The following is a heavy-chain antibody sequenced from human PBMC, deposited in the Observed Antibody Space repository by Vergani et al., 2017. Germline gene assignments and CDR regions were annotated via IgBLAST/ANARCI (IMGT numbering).Heavy chain of an antibody. Sequence: EVHLAESGGGLVQSGGSLRLSCAASGFTFSSYSMNWVRQAPGKGLEWVSYIYSSGRTIYYADSVKGRFTISRDNAKNSLYLQTNSLRAEDTAIYYCARDPMVRGVTSPTCFDYWGQGTLVTVSS. CDR2: IYSSGRTI. CDR3: ARDPMVRGVTSPTCFDY. CDR1: GFTFSSYS. D-gene: IGHD3-10*01. J-gene: IGHJ4*02. V-gene: IGHV3-48*01.